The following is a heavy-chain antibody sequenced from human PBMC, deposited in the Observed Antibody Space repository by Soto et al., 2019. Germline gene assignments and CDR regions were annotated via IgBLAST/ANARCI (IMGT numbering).Heavy chain of an antibody. CDR2: IIPIFGTA. D-gene: IGHD3-10*01. V-gene: IGHV1-69*13. Sequence: ASVKVSCKASGGTFSSYAISWVRQAPGQGLEWMGGIIPIFGTANYAQKFQGRVTITADESTSTAYMELSSLRSEDTAVYYCASPYKPRGRYLSSEQPYYYYGMDVWGQGTTVTVSS. J-gene: IGHJ6*02. CDR1: GGTFSSYA. CDR3: ASPYKPRGRYLSSEQPYYYYGMDV.